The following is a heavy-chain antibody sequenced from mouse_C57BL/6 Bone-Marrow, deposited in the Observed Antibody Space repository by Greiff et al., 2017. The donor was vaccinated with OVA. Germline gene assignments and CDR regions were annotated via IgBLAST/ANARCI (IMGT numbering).Heavy chain of an antibody. CDR2: ISNLAYSI. Sequence: EVKLMESGGGLVQPGGSLKLSCAASGFTFSDYGMAWVRQAPRKGPEWVAFISNLAYSIYYADTVTGRFTISRENAKNTLYLEMSSLRTEDTAMYYCARINYYGSSSYWYFDVWGTGTTVTVSS. D-gene: IGHD1-1*01. CDR3: ARINYYGSSSYWYFDV. V-gene: IGHV5-15*01. CDR1: GFTFSDYG. J-gene: IGHJ1*03.